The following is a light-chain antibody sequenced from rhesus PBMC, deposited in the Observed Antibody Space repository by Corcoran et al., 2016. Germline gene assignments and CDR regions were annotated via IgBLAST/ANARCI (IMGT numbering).Light chain of an antibody. CDR2: EAS. J-gene: IGKJ3*01. V-gene: IGKV1-19*01. Sequence: DIQMTQSPSSLSASVGDRVTITCRASQGITNDLAWYQQKPGETPKLLIYEASSLQSGVPSRFSGRGSGTDYTLTISSLQPEDFATYYCQQYDDLPFTFGPGTKLDIK. CDR3: QQYDDLPFT. CDR1: QGITND.